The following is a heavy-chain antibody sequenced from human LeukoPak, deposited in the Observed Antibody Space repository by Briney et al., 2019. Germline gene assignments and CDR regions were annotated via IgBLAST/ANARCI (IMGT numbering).Heavy chain of an antibody. V-gene: IGHV3-23*01. D-gene: IGHD1-26*01. CDR1: GFTFSSYS. CDR3: AKEGIKESPREFDY. J-gene: IGHJ4*02. CDR2: ISGNSDTT. Sequence: GGSLRLSCAASGFTFSSYSMNWVRQAPGKGLEWVSVISGNSDTTYYADSVKGRFTISRDNSKSWLYLQMNSLRVEDTAVYYCAKEGIKESPREFDYWGQGSLVTVSS.